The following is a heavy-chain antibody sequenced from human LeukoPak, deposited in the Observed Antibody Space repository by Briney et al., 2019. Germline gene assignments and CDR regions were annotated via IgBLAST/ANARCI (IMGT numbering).Heavy chain of an antibody. CDR3: ARDRGDYDYVWGTYRYGYFDY. D-gene: IGHD3-16*02. J-gene: IGHJ4*02. CDR2: INAGNGNT. V-gene: IGHV1-3*03. Sequence: ASVKVSYKASGYTFTTYSMHWVRQAPGQRREWMGWINAGNGNTKYLQEFQGRVTITRDTSASTAYMALSSLRSEDMAVYYCARDRGDYDYVWGTYRYGYFDYWGQGTLVTVSS. CDR1: GYTFTTYS.